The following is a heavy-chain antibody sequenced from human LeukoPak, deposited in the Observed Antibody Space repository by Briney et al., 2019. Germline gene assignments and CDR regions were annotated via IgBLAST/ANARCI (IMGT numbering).Heavy chain of an antibody. CDR1: GFTFSSYA. J-gene: IGHJ4*02. CDR2: ISGSGGST. Sequence: GGSLRLSCAASGFTFSSYAMSWVRQAPGKGLEWVSAISGSGGSTYYADSVKGRFTISRDNTKNTLYLQMNSLRAEDTAVYYCAKGRAGAEDSSGYYYVPIDYWGQGTLVTVSS. CDR3: AKGRAGAEDSSGYYYVPIDY. D-gene: IGHD3-22*01. V-gene: IGHV3-23*01.